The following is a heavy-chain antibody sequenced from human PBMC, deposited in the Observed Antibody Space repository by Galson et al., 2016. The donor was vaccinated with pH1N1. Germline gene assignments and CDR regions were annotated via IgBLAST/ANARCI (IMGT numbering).Heavy chain of an antibody. V-gene: IGHV2-5*02. Sequence: PALVKPTQTLTLTCTFSGFSLSTRGVGVGWIRQPPGKALEWLALIYWDDDKRYSPSLKSRLTITKDTSKNQVVLTMTNMDPLDTATYYRAHAEGGGYDSEGIFYYFYGMDVWGQGTTVTVSS. CDR3: AHAEGGGYDSEGIFYYFYGMDV. CDR1: GFSLSTRGVG. D-gene: IGHD5-12*01. J-gene: IGHJ6*02. CDR2: IYWDDDK.